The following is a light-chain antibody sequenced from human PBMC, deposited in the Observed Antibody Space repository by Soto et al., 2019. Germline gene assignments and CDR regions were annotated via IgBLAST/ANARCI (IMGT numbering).Light chain of an antibody. V-gene: IGKV3-20*01. J-gene: IGKJ1*01. Sequence: EIVLTQSPGTLSLSPGERATLSCRATESVVSNYLAWYQLKPGQAPRLLIYDASSRATGIPDRFSGSGSGTDFTLTIRRLEPDDFAVYYCQKYGSFWTFGQGTKVDIK. CDR2: DAS. CDR3: QKYGSFWT. CDR1: ESVVSNY.